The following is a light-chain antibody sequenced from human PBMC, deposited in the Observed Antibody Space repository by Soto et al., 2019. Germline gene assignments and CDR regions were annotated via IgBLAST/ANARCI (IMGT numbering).Light chain of an antibody. V-gene: IGLV2-23*03. CDR3: CSYAGSSTFYV. CDR1: SSDVGRYNL. Sequence: SGVTLSTSVVGASGKTKTISRPGNSSDVGRYNLVPWYQQHPGKAPKLMIYEGSKRPSGVSNRFSGSMSGNTASLTIYGLQAEDEADYYCCSYAGSSTFYVFGTGTKVTVL. J-gene: IGLJ1*01. CDR2: EGS.